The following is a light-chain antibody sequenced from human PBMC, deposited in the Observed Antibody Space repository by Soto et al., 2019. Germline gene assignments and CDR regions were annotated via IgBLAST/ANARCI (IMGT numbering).Light chain of an antibody. CDR1: QSVNIH. CDR3: QQYNSYST. J-gene: IGKJ1*01. V-gene: IGKV3D-15*01. CDR2: GAS. Sequence: EIELTQSQATLSVSPPERAPLXCRASQSVNIHLAWYQQKPGQAPRLLIYGASARATGIPAKFSGSGSGTEFTLTISSLQPDDFATYYCQQYNSYSTFGQGTKVDIK.